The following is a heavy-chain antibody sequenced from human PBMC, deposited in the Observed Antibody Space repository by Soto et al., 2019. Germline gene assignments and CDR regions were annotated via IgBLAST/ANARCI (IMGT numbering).Heavy chain of an antibody. D-gene: IGHD2-15*01. CDR2: IPYDGSNK. CDR1: GFTFSSYA. V-gene: IGHV3-30-3*01. CDR3: ARGPGGYCSGGSCYSPIR. Sequence: GGSLRLSCAASGFTFSSYAMHWVRQAPGKGLEWVAVIPYDGSNKCYADSVKGRFTISRDNSKNTLYLQMNSLRAEDTAVYYCARGPGGYCSGGSCYSPIRWGQGTLVTVYS. J-gene: IGHJ4*02.